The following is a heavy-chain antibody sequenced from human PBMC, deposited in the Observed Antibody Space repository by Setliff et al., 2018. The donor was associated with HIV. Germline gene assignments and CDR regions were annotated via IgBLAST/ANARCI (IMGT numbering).Heavy chain of an antibody. Sequence: PSETLSLTCTVSGGSISRSSYYWGWIRQPPGKGLEWIGRIYYSGSTYYNPSLKSRVTISVDTSKNQVSLKLSSVTAADSAVYYCASRVLGECSSTSCLNWFDPWGQGTMVTVSS. V-gene: IGHV4-39*01. CDR2: IYYSGST. J-gene: IGHJ5*02. D-gene: IGHD2-2*01. CDR3: ASRVLGECSSTSCLNWFDP. CDR1: GGSISRSSYY.